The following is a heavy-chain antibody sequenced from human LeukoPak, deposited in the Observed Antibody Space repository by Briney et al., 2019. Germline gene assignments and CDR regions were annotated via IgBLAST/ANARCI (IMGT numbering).Heavy chain of an antibody. CDR1: GFTFSSYG. V-gene: IGHV3-30*18. Sequence: GGSLRLSCAAAGFTFSSYGMHWVRQAPGKGLEWVAVISYDGSNKYYADSVKGRFTISRDNSKNTLYLQMNSLRAEDTAVYYCAKDQGYCSGGSCYSGDYWGQGTLVTVSS. J-gene: IGHJ4*02. D-gene: IGHD2-15*01. CDR2: ISYDGSNK. CDR3: AKDQGYCSGGSCYSGDY.